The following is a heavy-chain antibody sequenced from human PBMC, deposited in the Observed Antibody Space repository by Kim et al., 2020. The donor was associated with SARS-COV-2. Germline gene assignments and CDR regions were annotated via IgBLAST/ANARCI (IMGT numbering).Heavy chain of an antibody. J-gene: IGHJ4*02. CDR3: ARAPGADIVGTPGYFDY. CDR1: GFTFSNHA. D-gene: IGHD5-12*01. CDR2: ITSKGDNT. V-gene: IGHV3-64*02. Sequence: GSLRLSCAASGFTFSNHAMHWVRQAPGKGLEYISAITSKGDNTYHADSVKGRFTISRDNSKNTLYLQMGSLRAEDMAVYYCARAPGADIVGTPGYFDYWGQGTLVTVSS.